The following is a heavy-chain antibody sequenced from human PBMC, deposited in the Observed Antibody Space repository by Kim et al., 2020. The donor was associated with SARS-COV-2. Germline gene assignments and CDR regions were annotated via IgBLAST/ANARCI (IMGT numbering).Heavy chain of an antibody. D-gene: IGHD6-13*01. Sequence: GGSLRLSCAASGFTFSDYYMSWIRQAPGKGLEWVSYISSSSSYTNYADSVKGRFTISRDNAKNSLYLQMNSLRAEDTAVYYCARVSAAAVLFNAFDIWGQGTMVTVSS. CDR3: ARVSAAAVLFNAFDI. V-gene: IGHV3-11*05. CDR2: ISSSSSYT. CDR1: GFTFSDYY. J-gene: IGHJ3*02.